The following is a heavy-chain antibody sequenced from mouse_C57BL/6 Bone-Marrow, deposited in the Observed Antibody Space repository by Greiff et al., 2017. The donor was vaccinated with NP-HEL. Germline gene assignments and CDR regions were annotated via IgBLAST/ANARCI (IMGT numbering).Heavy chain of an antibody. Sequence: EVMLVESGGGLVQPGGSLKLSCAASGFTFSDYGMAWVRQAPRKGPEWVAFISNLAYSIYYADTVTGRFTISSENAKNTLYLEMSSLRSEDTAMYYCASPPKGGSSFPFAYWGQGTLVTVSA. CDR3: ASPPKGGSSFPFAY. CDR2: ISNLAYSI. D-gene: IGHD1-1*01. J-gene: IGHJ3*01. V-gene: IGHV5-15*01. CDR1: GFTFSDYG.